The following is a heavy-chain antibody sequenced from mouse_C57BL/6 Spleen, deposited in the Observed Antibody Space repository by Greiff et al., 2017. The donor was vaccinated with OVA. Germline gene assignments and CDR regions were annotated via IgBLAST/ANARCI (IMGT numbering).Heavy chain of an antibody. CDR1: GYTFTSYW. CDR3: ASDYYGSSLYAMDY. J-gene: IGHJ4*01. Sequence: VQLQQPGAELVKPGASVKLSCKASGYTFTSYWMHWVKQRPGQGLEWIGMIHPNSGSTNYNEKFKSKATLTVDKSSSTAYMQLSSLTSEDSAVYYCASDYYGSSLYAMDYWGQGTSVTVSS. CDR2: IHPNSGST. D-gene: IGHD1-1*01. V-gene: IGHV1-64*01.